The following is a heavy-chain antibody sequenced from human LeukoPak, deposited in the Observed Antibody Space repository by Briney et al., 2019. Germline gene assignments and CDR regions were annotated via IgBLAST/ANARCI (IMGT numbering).Heavy chain of an antibody. CDR2: ISYDGSNK. CDR3: ANQPYYYGSGSYPGMDV. D-gene: IGHD3-10*01. CDR1: GFTFSSYG. J-gene: IGHJ6*04. V-gene: IGHV3-30*18. Sequence: GGSLRLSCAASGFTFSSYGMHWVRQAPGKGLEWVAVISYDGSNKYYADSVKGRFTVSRDNSKNTLYLQMNSLRAEDTAVYYCANQPYYYGSGSYPGMDVWGKRTTVTVSS.